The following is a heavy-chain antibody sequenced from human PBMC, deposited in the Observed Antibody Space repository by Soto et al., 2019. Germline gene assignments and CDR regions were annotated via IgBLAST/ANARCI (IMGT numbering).Heavy chain of an antibody. J-gene: IGHJ4*02. CDR1: GFMFSAYI. Sequence: GGSLRLSCAASGFMFSAYIMSWVRQAPGKGLEWLSSITSNSDHIDYADSVRGRFTVSRDNARKSLYLQMDSLGAEDTGVYYCATPYYYNHWGPGTLVTVSS. CDR3: ATPYYYNH. CDR2: ITSNSDHI. V-gene: IGHV3-21*01.